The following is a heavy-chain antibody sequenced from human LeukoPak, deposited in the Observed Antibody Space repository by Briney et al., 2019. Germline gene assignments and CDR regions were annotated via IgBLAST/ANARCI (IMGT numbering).Heavy chain of an antibody. CDR1: GFTVSSNY. J-gene: IGHJ3*02. D-gene: IGHD3-22*01. Sequence: PGGSVRLSCAASGFTVSSNYMSWVRQAPGKGLEWVAFIRYDGSNKYYADSVKGRFTISRDNSKNTLYLQMNSLRAEDTAVYYCAKMRGRGYDSSGFDAFDIWGQGTMVTVSS. V-gene: IGHV3-30*02. CDR2: IRYDGSNK. CDR3: AKMRGRGYDSSGFDAFDI.